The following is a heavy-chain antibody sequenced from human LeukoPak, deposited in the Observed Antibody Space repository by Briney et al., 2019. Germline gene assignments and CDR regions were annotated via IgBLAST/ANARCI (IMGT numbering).Heavy chain of an antibody. Sequence: SEILSLTCTVSGGSLSSNYWSWIRQPPGKGLEWIGNIYDTGTTNYNPSLKSRVTISVDTSKNQVSLKLSSVTAADTALYYCAREQDYFDPWGQGTLVTVSS. CDR2: IYDTGTT. V-gene: IGHV4-59*01. J-gene: IGHJ5*02. CDR3: AREQDYFDP. D-gene: IGHD4-11*01. CDR1: GGSLSSNY.